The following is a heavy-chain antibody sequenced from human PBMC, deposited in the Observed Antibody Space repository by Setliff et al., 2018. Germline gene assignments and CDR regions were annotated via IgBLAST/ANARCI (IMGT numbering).Heavy chain of an antibody. D-gene: IGHD5-18*01. CDR3: ARGHTSMAP. CDR2: ITSSGDTM. CDR1: GFTFSDYY. V-gene: IGHV3-11*01. Sequence: GESLKISCAASGFTFSDYYMSWIRQAPGKGLEWVSYITSSGDTMNYADSVKGRFTISRDNAKNSLHLQMNSLRAEDTAVYYCARGHTSMAPWGQGTLVTVSS. J-gene: IGHJ5*02.